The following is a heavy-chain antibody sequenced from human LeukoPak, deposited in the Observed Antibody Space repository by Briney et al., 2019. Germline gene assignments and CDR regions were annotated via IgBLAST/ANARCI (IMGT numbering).Heavy chain of an antibody. Sequence: PGGSLRLSCAASGFTFNNYAMSWVRQAPGRGLEWVSAISSGGDYTNSADSVKGRFTISRDNSKNTLYLQMNSLRAEDTAVYYCVRDGAVVTSGSYPWRYFQYWGQGTLVTVSS. D-gene: IGHD3-10*01. CDR3: VRDGAVVTSGSYPWRYFQY. V-gene: IGHV3-23*01. CDR1: GFTFNNYA. CDR2: ISSGGDYT. J-gene: IGHJ1*01.